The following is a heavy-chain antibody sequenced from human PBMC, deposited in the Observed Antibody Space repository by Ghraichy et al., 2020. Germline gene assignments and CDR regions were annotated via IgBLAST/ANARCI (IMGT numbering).Heavy chain of an antibody. CDR2: IYYSGST. Sequence: SETLSLTCTVSGGSISSGAYYWSWIRQHPGKGLEWIGYIYYSGSTYYNPSLKSRVTISVDTSKNQFSLKLSSVTAADTAVYYCARLYYDYVWEKPGYFDYWGQGTLVTVSS. V-gene: IGHV4-31*03. CDR1: GGSISSGAYY. J-gene: IGHJ4*02. CDR3: ARLYYDYVWEKPGYFDY. D-gene: IGHD3-16*01.